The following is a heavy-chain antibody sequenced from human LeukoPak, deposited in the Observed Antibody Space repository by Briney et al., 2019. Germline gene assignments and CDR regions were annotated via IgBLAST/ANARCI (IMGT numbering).Heavy chain of an antibody. CDR3: LRDLSMLRDLWGESPGDIVFWACTRRKPYF. CDR1: GFAVSSNY. J-gene: IGHJ4*01. V-gene: IGHV3-53*01. D-gene: IGHD2-8*01. CDR2: IYPDGST. Sequence: GGSLRFSCAASGFAVSSNYMSWFRKAPGKGLEWVSAIYPDGSTYYSESVKSRFTTSRDNTAKTAYLLMRSLRADDTPAYYSLRDLSMLRDLWGESPGDIVFWACTRRKPYF.